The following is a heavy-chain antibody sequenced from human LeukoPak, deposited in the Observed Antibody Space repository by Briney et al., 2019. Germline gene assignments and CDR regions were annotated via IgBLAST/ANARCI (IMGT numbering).Heavy chain of an antibody. CDR2: IRSKPYGGTT. D-gene: IGHD3-22*01. J-gene: IGHJ4*02. CDR1: GFTFGDYA. Sequence: HPGGSLRLSCTASGFTFGDYAMSWVRQAPGKGPEWVGFIRSKPYGGTTEYAASVKGRFTISRDDSKSIAYLQMTSLKTEDTAVYYCTREAPGGDYYDSSGYGTSYWGQGTLVTVSS. CDR3: TREAPGGDYYDSSGYGTSY. V-gene: IGHV3-49*04.